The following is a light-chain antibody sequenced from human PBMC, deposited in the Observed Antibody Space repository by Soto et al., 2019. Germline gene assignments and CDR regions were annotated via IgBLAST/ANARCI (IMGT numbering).Light chain of an antibody. Sequence: QSALTQTASVSGYPGQSITISCTGTSSDVGGYNYVSWYQQHPGKAPKLMIYDVSNRPSGVSNRFSGSKSGNTASLTISGLQAEDEADYYCSSYTSSSTLEVVFGGGTQLTVL. CDR1: SSDVGGYNY. J-gene: IGLJ2*01. CDR2: DVS. V-gene: IGLV2-14*01. CDR3: SSYTSSSTLEVV.